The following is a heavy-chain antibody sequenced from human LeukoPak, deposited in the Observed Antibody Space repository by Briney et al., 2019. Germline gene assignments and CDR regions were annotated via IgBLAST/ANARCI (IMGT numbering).Heavy chain of an antibody. J-gene: IGHJ1*01. Sequence: SETLSLTCAVYGGSFSGYYWSWIRPPPGKGLEWIGEINHSGSTNYNPSLKGRVTISVDTSKNQFSLKLSSVTAADTAVYYCARGRYCSSTSCYGFQHWGQGTLVTVSS. D-gene: IGHD2-2*01. CDR2: INHSGST. V-gene: IGHV4-34*01. CDR1: GGSFSGYY. CDR3: ARGRYCSSTSCYGFQH.